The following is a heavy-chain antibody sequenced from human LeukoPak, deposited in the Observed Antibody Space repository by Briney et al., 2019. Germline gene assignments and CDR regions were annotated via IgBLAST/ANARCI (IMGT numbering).Heavy chain of an antibody. CDR2: LHHSGST. Sequence: SETLSLTCAVSGYSITSTYWGGWMRQTPGRGLEGIGSLHHSGSTSYSPSLKSRVTISVDTSKNQFSLRLSSVTAADTAVYYCARVGGDDSTGHYSVDYWGQGTLVTVSS. CDR1: GYSITSTYW. V-gene: IGHV4-38-2*01. D-gene: IGHD3-22*01. CDR3: ARVGGDDSTGHYSVDY. J-gene: IGHJ4*02.